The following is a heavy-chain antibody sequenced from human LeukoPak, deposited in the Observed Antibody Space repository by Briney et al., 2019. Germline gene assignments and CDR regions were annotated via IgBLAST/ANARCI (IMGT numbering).Heavy chain of an antibody. Sequence: GGSLRLSCAAAGFTFSTYSMRWVRQAAGEGLGWVSTIDVTTGISYYADSVKGRFTISRDNFQNTLFLQLNNLRVDDTAVYYCAKVNYYHSYFWGQGTLVTVSS. CDR1: GFTFSTYS. J-gene: IGHJ4*02. CDR3: AKVNYYHSYF. D-gene: IGHD3-22*01. CDR2: IDVTTGIS. V-gene: IGHV3-23*01.